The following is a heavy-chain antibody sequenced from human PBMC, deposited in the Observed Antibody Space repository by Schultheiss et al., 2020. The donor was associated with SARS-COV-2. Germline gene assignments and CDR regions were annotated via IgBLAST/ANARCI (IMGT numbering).Heavy chain of an antibody. CDR2: INPNSGGT. CDR1: GYTFTSYG. D-gene: IGHD3-3*01. J-gene: IGHJ2*01. CDR3: ARDRYDFWSGYVSYWYFDL. V-gene: IGHV1-2*02. Sequence: ASVKVSCKASGYTFTSYGINWVRQAPGQGLEWMGWINPNSGGTNYAQKFQGRVTMTRDTSISTAYMELSRLRSDDTAVYYCARDRYDFWSGYVSYWYFDLWGRGTLVTVSS.